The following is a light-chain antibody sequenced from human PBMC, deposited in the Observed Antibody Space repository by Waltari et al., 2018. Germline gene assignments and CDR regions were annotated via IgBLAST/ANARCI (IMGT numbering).Light chain of an antibody. CDR2: KAT. V-gene: IGLV8-61*01. CDR1: SGSVSPTSY. Sequence: QTVVTQEPSLSVSPGGTVTLTCALSSGSVSPTSYATWYRQTPGQAPRTLLYKATTRPSGVPDRFSGSILGNKAALTITGAQADDESDYYCSLYMGSGIWVFGGGTKLTVL. CDR3: SLYMGSGIWV. J-gene: IGLJ3*02.